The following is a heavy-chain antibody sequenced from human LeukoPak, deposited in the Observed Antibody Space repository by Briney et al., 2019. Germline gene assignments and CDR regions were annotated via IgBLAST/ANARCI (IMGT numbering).Heavy chain of an antibody. Sequence: SETLSLTCTVSGGSISSSSYYWGWIRQPPGKGLEWIGSIYYSGSTYYNPSLKSRVTISVDTSKNQFSLKLSSVTAADTAVYYCARAWDSYYYYYYYMDVWGKGTTVTVSS. CDR1: GGSISSSSYY. J-gene: IGHJ6*03. CDR2: IYYSGST. V-gene: IGHV4-39*07. D-gene: IGHD1-26*01. CDR3: ARAWDSYYYYYYYMDV.